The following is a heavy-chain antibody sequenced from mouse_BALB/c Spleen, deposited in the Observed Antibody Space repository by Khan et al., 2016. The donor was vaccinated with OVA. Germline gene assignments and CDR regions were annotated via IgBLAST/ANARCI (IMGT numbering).Heavy chain of an antibody. CDR1: GFSLSRYN. D-gene: IGHD2-14*01. J-gene: IGHJ4*01. Sequence: VQLQESGPGLVAPSQTLSISCTVSGFSLSRYNIQWVRQPSGKGLEWLGMIWGGGSTDYNSALISRLSISKDNSKGQVFLKMHSLQTDDTAMYYCARAYYRYDGYYSMDYWGQGTSVTVSS. CDR3: ARAYYRYDGYYSMDY. CDR2: IWGGGST. V-gene: IGHV2-6-4*01.